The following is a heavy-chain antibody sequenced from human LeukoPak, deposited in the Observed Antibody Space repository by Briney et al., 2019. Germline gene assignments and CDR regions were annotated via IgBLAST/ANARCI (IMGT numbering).Heavy chain of an antibody. V-gene: IGHV3-23*01. CDR2: ISGSDGTT. J-gene: IGHJ4*02. CDR3: ARSGLDSMEWGLLGY. Sequence: GGSLRLSCAASGFTFSSYAMSWVRQAPGKGLEWVSAISGSDGTTYYADSMKGRFTISRDNSKNTVYLQMNRLRAEDTAVYYCARSGLDSMEWGLLGYWGQGTLVTVSS. D-gene: IGHD3-3*01. CDR1: GFTFSSYA.